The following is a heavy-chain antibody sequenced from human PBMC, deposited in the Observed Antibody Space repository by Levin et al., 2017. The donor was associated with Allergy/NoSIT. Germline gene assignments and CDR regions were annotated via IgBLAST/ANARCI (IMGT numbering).Heavy chain of an antibody. D-gene: IGHD1-1*01. CDR1: GVHISSSY. CDR3: VRAQHLAIDA. CDR2: VYYTGTT. Sequence: PSQTLSLTCTVSGVHISSSYWSWIRHSSGNAPEWLGYVYYTGTTKYNPSLRGRVTISVDTSKNQFSLRLTSVTAADTALYYCVRAQHLAIDAWGQGILVSVSS. V-gene: IGHV4-59*13. J-gene: IGHJ5*02.